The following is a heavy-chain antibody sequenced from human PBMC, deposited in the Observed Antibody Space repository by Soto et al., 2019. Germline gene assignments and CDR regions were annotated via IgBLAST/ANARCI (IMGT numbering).Heavy chain of an antibody. D-gene: IGHD3-22*01. CDR3: ARDSEYYDSSGYYYVRNDY. CDR2: IIPIFGTA. J-gene: IGHJ4*02. V-gene: IGHV1-69*13. CDR1: GGTFSSYA. Sequence: SVKVSCKASGGTFSSYAISWVRQAPGQGLEWMGGIIPIFGTANYAQKFQGRVTITADESTSTAYMELSSLRSEDTAVYYCARDSEYYDSSGYYYVRNDYWGQGTLVTVSS.